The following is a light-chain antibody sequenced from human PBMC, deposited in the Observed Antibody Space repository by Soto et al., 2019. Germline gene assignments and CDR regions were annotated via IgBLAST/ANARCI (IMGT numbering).Light chain of an antibody. CDR2: KAS. J-gene: IGKJ1*01. Sequence: DIQMTQSPSTLSASIGDRVTITCRASQSVSSWLAWYQQKPGKAPKLLIYKASILQSGVPSRFSGSGSGTDFTLTISSLQPEDFATYYCLQDYNYPWTFGQGTKVDIK. CDR3: LQDYNYPWT. V-gene: IGKV1-5*03. CDR1: QSVSSW.